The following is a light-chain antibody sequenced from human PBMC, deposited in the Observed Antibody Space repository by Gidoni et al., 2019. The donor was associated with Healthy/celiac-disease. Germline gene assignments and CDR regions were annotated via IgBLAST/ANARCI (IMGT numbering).Light chain of an antibody. CDR2: QDI. CDR1: KLGDKY. V-gene: IGLV3-1*01. Sequence: SYELTQPPSVSVSPGQTASITCSGDKLGDKYACWYQQKPGQSPVLVIYQDIKRPSGIPERFSGSNSGNTATLTISGTQAMDEAYYYCQAWDSSTVVFGGGTKLTV. CDR3: QAWDSSTVV. J-gene: IGLJ2*01.